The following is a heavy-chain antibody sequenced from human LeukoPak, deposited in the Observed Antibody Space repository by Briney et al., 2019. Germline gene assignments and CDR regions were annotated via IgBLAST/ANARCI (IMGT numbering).Heavy chain of an antibody. D-gene: IGHD3-3*01. V-gene: IGHV1-2*02. CDR2: FNPNSGGT. Sequence: ASVKVSCKASGYTFTGYYMHWVRQAPGQGLEWMGWFNPNSGGTNYAQKFQGRVTMTRDTSISTAYMGLSRLRSDDTAVHYCARGRRDFWIGNWFDPWGQGTLVTVSS. J-gene: IGHJ5*02. CDR1: GYTFTGYY. CDR3: ARGRRDFWIGNWFDP.